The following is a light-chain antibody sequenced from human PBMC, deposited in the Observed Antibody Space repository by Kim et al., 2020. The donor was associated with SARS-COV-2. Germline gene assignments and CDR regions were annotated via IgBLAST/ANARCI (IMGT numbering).Light chain of an antibody. CDR3: QQRSSRPYT. CDR1: QSVGSY. J-gene: IGKJ2*01. V-gene: IGKV3-11*01. Sequence: SLSLGEGATLSCRASQSVGSYLAWYQQRPGQAPTLLIYDASTRATAIPARFSGSGSGTDFTLTISSVGPEDFAVYYCQQRSSRPYTFGQGTKLEI. CDR2: DAS.